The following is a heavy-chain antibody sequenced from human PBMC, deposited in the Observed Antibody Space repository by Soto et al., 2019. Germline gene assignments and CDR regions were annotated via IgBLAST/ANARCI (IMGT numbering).Heavy chain of an antibody. Sequence: DVQLVESGGDLVQPGGSLRLSCVASGFTFSNYWMSWVRQAPGKGLEWVANIKQDGSEKQYVDSVKGRFTISRDNAKKSVNLQLNSLRAEDTAVYYCVRDRGYFDPVPPFDYWGQGTLVTVSS. CDR3: VRDRGYFDPVPPFDY. V-gene: IGHV3-7*05. CDR1: GFTFSNYW. D-gene: IGHD3-9*01. J-gene: IGHJ4*02. CDR2: IKQDGSEK.